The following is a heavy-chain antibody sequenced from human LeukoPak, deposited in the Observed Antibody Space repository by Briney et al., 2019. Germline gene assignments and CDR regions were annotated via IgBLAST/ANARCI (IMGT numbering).Heavy chain of an antibody. Sequence: GDSLRLSCAASGFIVSTNYMSWVRQAPGKGLEWVSVIYGGGSTYYAHSVKGRFTISRDNSKNSLYLQMNSLRAEDTAVYYCARHEGTTMIMNWGKGTLVTVSS. CDR3: ARHEGTTMIMN. CDR2: IYGGGST. CDR1: GFIVSTNY. J-gene: IGHJ4*02. D-gene: IGHD3-22*01. V-gene: IGHV3-66*04.